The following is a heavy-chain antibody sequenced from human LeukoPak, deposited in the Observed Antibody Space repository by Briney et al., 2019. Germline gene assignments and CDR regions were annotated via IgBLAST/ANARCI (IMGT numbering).Heavy chain of an antibody. CDR1: GFIFDDYA. V-gene: IGHV3-9*01. J-gene: IGHJ4*02. CDR2: ISWNSGSI. Sequence: LPGGSLRLSCAVSGFIFDDYAMHWVRQAPGKGLEWVSGISWNSGSIGYADSVKGRFTISRDNAKNSLYLQMNSLRAEDTAVYYCARWLRRALDYWGQGTLVTVSS. D-gene: IGHD5-24*01. CDR3: ARWLRRALDY.